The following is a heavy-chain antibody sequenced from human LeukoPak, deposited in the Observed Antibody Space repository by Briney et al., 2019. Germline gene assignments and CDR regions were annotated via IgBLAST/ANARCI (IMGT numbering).Heavy chain of an antibody. CDR1: GFTFSTSW. CDR3: VRDMGYYDKV. CDR2: INSDGKRT. D-gene: IGHD3-22*01. Sequence: PGGSLRLSCAASGFTFSTSWMHWVRQAPGKGVGWGSGINSDGKRTNYADFVKGRVTISRDNAKNTLYLQMNSLRAEDTAVYYCVRDMGYYDKVWGQGTLVTVSS. J-gene: IGHJ4*02. V-gene: IGHV3-74*01.